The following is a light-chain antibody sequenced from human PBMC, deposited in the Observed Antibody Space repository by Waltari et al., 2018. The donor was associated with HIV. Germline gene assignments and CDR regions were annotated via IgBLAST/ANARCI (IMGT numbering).Light chain of an antibody. J-gene: IGLJ3*02. CDR1: NLGTKS. CDR3: QVWDSTSDWV. Sequence: SYVLTQPPSVSVAPGQTASITCGGDNLGTKSVHWYQQKSGQAPVLVVSDNTDRPSGIPERFSGSNSGNTATLTLNRVEAGDEADYYCQVWDSTSDWVFGVGSKLTVL. V-gene: IGLV3-21*02. CDR2: DNT.